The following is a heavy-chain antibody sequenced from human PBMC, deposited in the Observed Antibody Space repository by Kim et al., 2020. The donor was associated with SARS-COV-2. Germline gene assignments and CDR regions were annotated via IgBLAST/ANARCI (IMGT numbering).Heavy chain of an antibody. Sequence: GGSLRLSCAASGFTFSDYYMSWIRQAPGKGLEWVSYISSNSSHTNYADSVKGRFTISRDNAKNSLYLQMNSLRAEDTAVYYCARARGYFDLWGRGTLLTVSS. CDR2: ISSNSSHT. D-gene: IGHD3-10*01. V-gene: IGHV3-11*06. CDR1: GFTFSDYY. J-gene: IGHJ2*01. CDR3: ARARGYFDL.